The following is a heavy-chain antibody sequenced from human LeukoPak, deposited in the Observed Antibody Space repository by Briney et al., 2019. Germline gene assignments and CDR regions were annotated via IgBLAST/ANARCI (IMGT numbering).Heavy chain of an antibody. CDR2: LSGGGRGT. V-gene: IGHV3-23*01. Sequence: GESLRLSCAASGFTFSGSWMSWVRQAPGKGLEWVSGLSGGGRGTDYADSVKGRFTISRDNSKNTLYLQVNSLRAEDTAVYFCAKVRTYLGGPFDYWGQGTLVTVSS. D-gene: IGHD2-21*01. J-gene: IGHJ4*02. CDR1: GFTFSGSW. CDR3: AKVRTYLGGPFDY.